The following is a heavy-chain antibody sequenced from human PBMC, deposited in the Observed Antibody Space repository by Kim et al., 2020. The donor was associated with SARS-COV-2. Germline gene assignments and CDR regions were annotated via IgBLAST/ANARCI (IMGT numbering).Heavy chain of an antibody. V-gene: IGHV4-31*03. CDR1: GRSISSSAFY. D-gene: IGHD3-10*01. CDR3: TTSDSHGSGSLPFDAF. CDR2: IHYSGST. Sequence: SETLSLTCSVSGRSISSSAFYWSWIRQNPEKGLEWIGYIHYSGSTYYNPSLEGRVTMSVDTSKNEYSLKLSSVTAADTAVYFCTTSDSHGSGSLPFDAF. J-gene: IGHJ3*01.